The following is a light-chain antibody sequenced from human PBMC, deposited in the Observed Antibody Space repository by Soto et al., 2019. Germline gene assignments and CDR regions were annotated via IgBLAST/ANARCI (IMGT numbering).Light chain of an antibody. Sequence: QSVLTQPASVSGSPGQSITISCTGTSSDIGTYNYVSWYQQHPGKAPKLMIYEVSDRPSGVSTRFSGSKSGNTASLTISGLQAEDEADYYCASCTTSTTLVVFGGGTKLTVL. CDR3: ASCTTSTTLVV. CDR2: EVS. J-gene: IGLJ2*01. V-gene: IGLV2-14*01. CDR1: SSDIGTYNY.